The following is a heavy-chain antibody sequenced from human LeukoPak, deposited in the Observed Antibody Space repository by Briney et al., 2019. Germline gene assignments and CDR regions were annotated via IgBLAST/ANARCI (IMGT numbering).Heavy chain of an antibody. D-gene: IGHD6-13*01. CDR2: ISGSGGST. V-gene: IGHV3-23*01. CDR1: AFTLSSYV. Sequence: GGSLILSCAASAFTLSSYVMSWVRQAPGEGLEWVSAISGSGGSTYYADSVKGRFTISRDNSKNTLYLQMNSLRAEDTAVYYCAKHGQLGLKPNWFDPWGQGTLVTVSS. CDR3: AKHGQLGLKPNWFDP. J-gene: IGHJ5*02.